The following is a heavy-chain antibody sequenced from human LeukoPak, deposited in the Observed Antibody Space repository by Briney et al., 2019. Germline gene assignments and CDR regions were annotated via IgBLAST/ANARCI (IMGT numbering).Heavy chain of an antibody. CDR2: INHSGST. Sequence: SETLSLTCAVYGGSFSGYYWSWIRQPPGKGLEWIGEINHSGSTNYNPSLESRVTISVDTSKNQFSLKLSSVTAADTAVYYCARSGPEYSSGWGLDWFDPWGQGTLVTVSS. J-gene: IGHJ5*02. CDR1: GGSFSGYY. CDR3: ARSGPEYSSGWGLDWFDP. V-gene: IGHV4-34*01. D-gene: IGHD6-19*01.